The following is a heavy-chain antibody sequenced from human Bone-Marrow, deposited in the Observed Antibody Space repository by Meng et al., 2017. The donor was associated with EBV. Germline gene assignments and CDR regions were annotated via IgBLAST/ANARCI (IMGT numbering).Heavy chain of an antibody. J-gene: IGHJ1*01. Sequence: QVQLQQWGAGLLKPSETLSLTCAVYGGSFSGYYWSLIRQPPGKGLEWIGEINHSGSTNYNPSLKSRVTISVDTSKNQFSLKLSSVTAADTAVYYCATPPFEGELSPFQHWGQGTLVTVYS. CDR2: INHSGST. CDR3: ATPPFEGELSPFQH. V-gene: IGHV4-34*01. D-gene: IGHD3-16*02. CDR1: GGSFSGYY.